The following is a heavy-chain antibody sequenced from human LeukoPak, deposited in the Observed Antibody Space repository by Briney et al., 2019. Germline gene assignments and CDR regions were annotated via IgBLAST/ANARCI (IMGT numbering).Heavy chain of an antibody. CDR3: ARGRYYYGSGSYSEFDY. CDR2: IYYSGST. Sequence: SETLSLTCTVSGGSISSSSYYWGWIRQPPGQGLEWIGSIYYSGSTYYNPSLKSRVTISVDTSKNQFSLKLSSVTAADTAVYYCARGRYYYGSGSYSEFDYWGQGTLVTVSS. D-gene: IGHD3-10*01. CDR1: GGSISSSSYY. V-gene: IGHV4-39*01. J-gene: IGHJ4*02.